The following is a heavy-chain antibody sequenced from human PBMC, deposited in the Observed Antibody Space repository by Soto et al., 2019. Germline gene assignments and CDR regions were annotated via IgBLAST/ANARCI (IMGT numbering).Heavy chain of an antibody. J-gene: IGHJ6*02. V-gene: IGHV3-21*04. CDR3: ASSTSDSCYYCGMDD. Sequence: PGGSLRLSCAASGFTFSSYSMNWVRQAPGKGLEWVSSISSGSSYIYYGDSVKGRFTISRDNAQNSLYLQMNSLRAEDTAVYYCASSTSDSCYYCGMDDWGQGTMVTVSS. CDR2: ISSGSSYI. D-gene: IGHD2-2*01. CDR1: GFTFSSYS.